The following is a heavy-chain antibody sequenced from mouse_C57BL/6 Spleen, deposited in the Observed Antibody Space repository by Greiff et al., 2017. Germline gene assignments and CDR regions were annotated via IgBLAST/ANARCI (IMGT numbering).Heavy chain of an antibody. CDR3: ARRDYYGSSSGY. CDR1: GYTFTDYY. D-gene: IGHD1-1*01. J-gene: IGHJ2*01. CDR2: INPNNGGT. V-gene: IGHV1-26*01. Sequence: VQLQQSGPELVKPGASVKISCKASGYTFTDYYMNWVKQSHGKSLEWIGDINPNNGGTSYNQKFKGKATLTVDKSSSTAYMELRSLTSEDSAVYYCARRDYYGSSSGYWGQGTTVTVSS.